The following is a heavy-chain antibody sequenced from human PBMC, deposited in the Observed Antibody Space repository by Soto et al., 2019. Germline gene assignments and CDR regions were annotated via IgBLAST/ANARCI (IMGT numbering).Heavy chain of an antibody. CDR1: GFTFSSNA. Sequence: GGSLRLSCAASGFTFSSNAMSWVRQAPGKGLEWVSVITNTGGDTLYADSVKGRFTISRDNSKNTLYLQMNSLRAEDTAIYYCATGANFYYDTSRYWGQGTLVTVSS. CDR2: ITNTGGDT. J-gene: IGHJ4*02. CDR3: ATGANFYYDTSRY. D-gene: IGHD3-22*01. V-gene: IGHV3-23*01.